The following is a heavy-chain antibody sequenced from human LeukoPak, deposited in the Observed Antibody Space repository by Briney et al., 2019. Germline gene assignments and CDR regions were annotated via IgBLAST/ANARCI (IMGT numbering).Heavy chain of an antibody. CDR1: GGSFSGYY. Sequence: PSETLPLTCAVYGGSFSGYYWSWIRQPPGKGLEWIGEINHSGSTNYNPSLRSRVTISVDTSKNQFSLKLSSVTAADTAVYYCARRRRAAAGNMDYWGQGTLVTVSS. J-gene: IGHJ4*02. CDR2: INHSGST. D-gene: IGHD6-13*01. CDR3: ARRRRAAAGNMDY. V-gene: IGHV4-34*01.